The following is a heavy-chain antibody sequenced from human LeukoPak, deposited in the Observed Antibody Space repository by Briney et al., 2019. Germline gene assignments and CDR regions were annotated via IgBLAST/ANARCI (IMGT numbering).Heavy chain of an antibody. CDR1: GGSFSYYH. CDR3: ARGGSRSSSWFYFDY. Sequence: PSETLSLTCTISGGSFSYYHWSWIRQPPGKGLEWIGYIYYSGSTNYNPSLKSRVTISVDTSKNQFSLKLRSVTAADTAVYYCARGGSRSSSWFYFDYWGQGSLVTVSS. CDR2: IYYSGST. D-gene: IGHD6-13*01. V-gene: IGHV4-59*01. J-gene: IGHJ4*02.